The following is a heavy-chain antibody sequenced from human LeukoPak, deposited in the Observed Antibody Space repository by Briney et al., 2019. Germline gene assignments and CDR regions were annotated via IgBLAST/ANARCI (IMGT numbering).Heavy chain of an antibody. CDR2: ISAYNGNT. CDR3: ARDAAAAGPDDASDI. CDR1: GYTFTSYG. D-gene: IGHD6-13*01. V-gene: IGHV1-18*01. Sequence: ASVKVSCKASGYTFTSYGISWVRQAPGQGLEWMGWISAYNGNTNYAQKLQGRVTMTTDTSTSTAYMELRSLRSDDTAVYYCARDAAAAGPDDASDIWGQGTMVTVSS. J-gene: IGHJ3*02.